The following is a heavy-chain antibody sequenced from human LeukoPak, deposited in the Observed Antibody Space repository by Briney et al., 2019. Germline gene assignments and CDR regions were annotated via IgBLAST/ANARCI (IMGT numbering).Heavy chain of an antibody. D-gene: IGHD6-13*01. Sequence: GASVKVSCKASGYTFTGYYMHWVRQAPGQGLEWMGWINPNSGGTNYAQKFQGRVTMTRDTSISTAYMELSRLRSDDTAVYYCARAIAAAGTAPNYYYYYMDVWGKGTTVTISS. V-gene: IGHV1-2*02. CDR1: GYTFTGYY. CDR2: INPNSGGT. J-gene: IGHJ6*03. CDR3: ARAIAAAGTAPNYYYYYMDV.